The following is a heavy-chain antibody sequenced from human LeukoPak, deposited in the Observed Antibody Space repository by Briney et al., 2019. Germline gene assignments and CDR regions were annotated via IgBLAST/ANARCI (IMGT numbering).Heavy chain of an antibody. CDR3: ARVTTRSGWSLYYYYYGMDV. V-gene: IGHV1-18*01. Sequence: GASVKVSCKASGYTFTSYGISWVRQAPGQGLEWMGWISAYNGNTNYAQKLQGRVTMTTDTSTSTAYMELRSLRSDDTAVYYCARVTTRSGWSLYYYYYGMDVWGQGTTVTVSS. CDR2: ISAYNGNT. D-gene: IGHD6-19*01. CDR1: GYTFTSYG. J-gene: IGHJ6*02.